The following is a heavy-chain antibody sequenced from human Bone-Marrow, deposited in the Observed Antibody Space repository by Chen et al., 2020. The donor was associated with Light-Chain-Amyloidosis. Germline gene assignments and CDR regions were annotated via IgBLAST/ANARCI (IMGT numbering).Heavy chain of an antibody. V-gene: IGHV3-74*01. CDR2: INSDGSST. J-gene: IGHJ6*02. CDR1: GCTFSSYW. Sequence: EVQLVEYGGGLVQPGGSLRLSCAASGCTFSSYWMHWARQAPGKGLVWVSRINSDGSSTSYADSVKGRFTISRDNAKNTLYLQMNSLRAEDTAVYYCARDQAIQLWLRGGYYYGMDVWGQGTTVTVSS. D-gene: IGHD5-18*01. CDR3: ARDQAIQLWLRGGYYYGMDV.